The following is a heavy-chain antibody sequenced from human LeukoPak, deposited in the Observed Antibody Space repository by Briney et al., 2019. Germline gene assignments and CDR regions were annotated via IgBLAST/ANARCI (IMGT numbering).Heavy chain of an antibody. J-gene: IGHJ5*02. CDR2: IHSSGST. CDR1: GGSISSSAYY. CDR3: ARDSMVRGVITTRWFDP. Sequence: PSETLSLTCTVSGGSISSSAYYWGWIRRPPGMGLEWIGSIHSSGSTYYNPSLKSRVTISVDTSKNQFSLKLTSMTAADTAVYYCARDSMVRGVITTRWFDPWGQGTLVTVSS. D-gene: IGHD3-10*01. V-gene: IGHV4-39*07.